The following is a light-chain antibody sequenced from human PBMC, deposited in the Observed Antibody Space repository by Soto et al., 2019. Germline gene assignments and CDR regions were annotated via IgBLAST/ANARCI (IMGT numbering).Light chain of an antibody. Sequence: DIQMTQSPSTLSASVGGRVTITCRASQSVGTWVAWYQQKPGKAPKLLIYGASNLESGVPSRFSGSGSGTEFTLTITTLQPVDFATYFCQHYNRNTWSFGPGTKVDI. J-gene: IGKJ1*01. CDR3: QHYNRNTWS. V-gene: IGKV1-5*01. CDR2: GAS. CDR1: QSVGTW.